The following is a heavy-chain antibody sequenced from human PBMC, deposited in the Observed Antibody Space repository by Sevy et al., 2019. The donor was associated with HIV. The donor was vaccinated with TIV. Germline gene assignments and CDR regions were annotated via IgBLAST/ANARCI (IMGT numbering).Heavy chain of an antibody. D-gene: IGHD4-17*01. CDR3: ARLTTKPTSDLYGMDV. J-gene: IGHJ6*02. CDR1: GYIFTDYY. CDR2: INSDSGFT. Sequence: ASVKVSCKASGYIFTDYYIHWVRQAPGQGLEWMAWINSDSGFTNYAQRFQGEVTVTRDTSLNTAYLDLSRLKSNDTAIYFCARLTTKPTSDLYGMDVWGQGTTVTVSS. V-gene: IGHV1-2*02.